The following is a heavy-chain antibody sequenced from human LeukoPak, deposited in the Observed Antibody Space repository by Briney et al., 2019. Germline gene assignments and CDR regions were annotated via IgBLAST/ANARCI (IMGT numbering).Heavy chain of an antibody. Sequence: PGGSLRLPCAASGFTFSSYAMHWVRQAPGKGLEWVGRIKSKTDGGTTDYAAPVKGRFTISRDDSKNTLYLQMNSLKTEDTAVYYCTTDFQYWVLIWGQGTMVTVSS. CDR2: IKSKTDGGTT. CDR1: GFTFSSYA. V-gene: IGHV3-15*01. J-gene: IGHJ3*02. CDR3: TTDFQYWVLI. D-gene: IGHD2/OR15-2a*01.